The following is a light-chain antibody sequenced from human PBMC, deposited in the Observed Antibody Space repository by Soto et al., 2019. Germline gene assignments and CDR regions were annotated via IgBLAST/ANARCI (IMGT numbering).Light chain of an antibody. CDR3: QHYYTTPRT. J-gene: IGKJ1*01. Sequence: DIVMTQSPDSLAVSLGEGATINCKSSQSLLYYSNNKNYLAWFQQKPGQPPKRLIYWASTRQSGVTDRFSGSGSGTDFTLTISSVQADDVAVYYCQHYYTTPRTFGQGTRVEI. CDR1: QSLLYYSNNKNY. V-gene: IGKV4-1*01. CDR2: WAS.